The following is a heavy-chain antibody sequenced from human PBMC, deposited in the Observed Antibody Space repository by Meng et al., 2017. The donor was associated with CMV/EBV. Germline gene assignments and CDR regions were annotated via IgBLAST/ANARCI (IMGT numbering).Heavy chain of an antibody. CDR2: INPNSGGT. CDR3: AREGRSGERGDAFDI. J-gene: IGHJ3*02. D-gene: IGHD2-15*01. CDR1: GYTFIGQY. V-gene: IGHV1-2*02. Sequence: ASVKVSCKASGYTFIGQYIHWVRQAPGQGLEWMGWINPNSGGTKYAQKFQGRVTMTRDTSISTAYMELSRVRFDDTAVYYCAREGRSGERGDAFDIWGQGTMVTVSS.